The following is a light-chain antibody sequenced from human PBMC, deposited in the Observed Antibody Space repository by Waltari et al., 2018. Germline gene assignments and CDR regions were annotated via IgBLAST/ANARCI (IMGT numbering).Light chain of an antibody. V-gene: IGKV4-1*01. CDR2: WAS. Sequence: DIVMTQSPDSLAVSLGERATINCKSSQSVLNTGNNQNYLAWYQQRPGQPPKLLIYWASTRESGVPDRFSGSGSGTDFTLTISSLQAEDVAVYYCQQYYGTPPFAFGGGTRVEIK. J-gene: IGKJ4*01. CDR3: QQYYGTPPFA. CDR1: QSVLNTGNNQNY.